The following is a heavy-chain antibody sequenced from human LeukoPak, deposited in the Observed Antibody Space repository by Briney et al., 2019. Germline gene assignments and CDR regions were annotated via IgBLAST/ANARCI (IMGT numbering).Heavy chain of an antibody. D-gene: IGHD5-18*01. J-gene: IGHJ5*02. Sequence: GGSLRLSCAASGFTFSSYGMHWVRQAPGKGLEWVAFIRYDGSNKYYADSVKGRFTISRDNSKNTLYLQMNSLRAEDTAVYYCARDGRGYSYHNWFDPWGQGTLVTVSS. V-gene: IGHV3-30*02. CDR1: GFTFSSYG. CDR2: IRYDGSNK. CDR3: ARDGRGYSYHNWFDP.